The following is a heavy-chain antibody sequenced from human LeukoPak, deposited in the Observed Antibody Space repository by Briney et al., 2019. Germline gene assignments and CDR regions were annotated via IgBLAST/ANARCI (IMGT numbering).Heavy chain of an antibody. J-gene: IGHJ5*02. V-gene: IGHV3-64*01. D-gene: IGHD6-13*01. CDR1: GFTFSSYT. Sequence: PGGSLRLSCAASGFTFSSYTMHWVRQAPGKGLEYVSAISSNGGSTYYANSVKGRFTISRDNSKNTLYLQMGSLRAEDTAVYYCATVAAAGTRGWFDPWGQGTLVTVSS. CDR2: ISSNGGST. CDR3: ATVAAAGTRGWFDP.